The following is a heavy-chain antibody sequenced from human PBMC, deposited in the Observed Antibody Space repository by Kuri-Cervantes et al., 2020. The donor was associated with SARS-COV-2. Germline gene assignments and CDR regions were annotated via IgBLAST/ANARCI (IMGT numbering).Heavy chain of an antibody. CDR1: GGSISSYY. Sequence: SETLSLTCTVSGGSISSYYWSWIRQPPGKGLEWIGYIYYSGSTNYNPSLKSRVTISVDTSKNQFSLKLSSVTAADTAVYYCARGGLAVAGGQDYYYYMEVWGKGTTVTVSS. V-gene: IGHV4-59*01. D-gene: IGHD6-19*01. CDR2: IYYSGST. CDR3: ARGGLAVAGGQDYYYYMEV. J-gene: IGHJ6*03.